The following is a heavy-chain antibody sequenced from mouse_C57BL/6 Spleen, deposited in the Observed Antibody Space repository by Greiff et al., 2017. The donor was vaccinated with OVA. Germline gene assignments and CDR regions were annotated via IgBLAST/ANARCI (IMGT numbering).Heavy chain of an antibody. J-gene: IGHJ2*01. CDR3: ARWGY. Sequence: EVQLQQSGPELVQPGASVKISCKASGYSFTGYYMNWVKQSPEKSLEWIGEINPSTGGTTYNQKFKAKATLTVDKSSSTAYMQRKSLTSEDSAVYYCARWGYWGQGTTLTVSS. CDR1: GYSFTGYY. CDR2: INPSTGGT. V-gene: IGHV1-42*01.